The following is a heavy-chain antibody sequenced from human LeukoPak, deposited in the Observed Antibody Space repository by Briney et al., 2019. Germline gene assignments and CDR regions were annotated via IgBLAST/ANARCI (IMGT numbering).Heavy chain of an antibody. D-gene: IGHD6-13*01. J-gene: IGHJ5*02. V-gene: IGHV3-33*08. CDR3: ARDRGVFSLPQIAPGYNWFDP. Sequence: GGSLRLSCAASGFTFSSYWMHWVRQTPGKGLEWVAVIWYDGSHKYYADSVKGRFTISRDNSKSTLYLQMNSLRAEDTAVYYCARDRGVFSLPQIAPGYNWFDPWGQGTLVTVSS. CDR2: IWYDGSHK. CDR1: GFTFSSYW.